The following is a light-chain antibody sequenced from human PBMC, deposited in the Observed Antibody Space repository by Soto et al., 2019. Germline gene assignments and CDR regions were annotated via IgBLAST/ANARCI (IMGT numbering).Light chain of an antibody. Sequence: EIVLTQSPATLSLSPGERATLSCRASESVGTYFAWYQHKAGQAPRLLLYDASQRATGVPDRFSGSGSGTDFTLTISSLEPEDFAIYYCQQRSDWPEISFGQGTRLEI. V-gene: IGKV3-11*01. CDR2: DAS. CDR1: ESVGTY. CDR3: QQRSDWPEIS. J-gene: IGKJ5*01.